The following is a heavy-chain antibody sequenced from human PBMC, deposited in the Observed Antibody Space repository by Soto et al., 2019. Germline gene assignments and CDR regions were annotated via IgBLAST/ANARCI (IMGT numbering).Heavy chain of an antibody. D-gene: IGHD5-18*01. V-gene: IGHV4-31*02. J-gene: IGHJ4*02. CDR3: ARSGYSYGPNPLLY. CDR1: GGSIGSGGYC. Sequence: SEMLCLRWSVAGGSIGSGGYCWSWNSKHPGKGLEWIGYIYYSGSTYYNPSLKSRVTISVDTSKNQFSLKLSSVTAADTAVYYCARSGYSYGPNPLLYWGQGTLVTVSS. CDR2: IYYSGST.